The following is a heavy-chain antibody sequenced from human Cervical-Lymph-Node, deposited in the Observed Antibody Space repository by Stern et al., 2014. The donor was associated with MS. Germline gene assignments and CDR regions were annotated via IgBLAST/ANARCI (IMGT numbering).Heavy chain of an antibody. CDR1: GFSFSGYW. V-gene: IGHV3-74*01. CDR2: MDSDGSRI. CDR3: ARDGFTKAMDV. Sequence: EVQLVESGGVLVQPGGSLRLSCAASGFSFSGYWMHWLRQPPGKGPVWLSRMDSDGSRINYADSVKGRFTISRDNAKHTLYLQMNSLRAEDSAVYYCARDGFTKAMDVGGQGTTVTGS. J-gene: IGHJ6*02. D-gene: IGHD3-3*01.